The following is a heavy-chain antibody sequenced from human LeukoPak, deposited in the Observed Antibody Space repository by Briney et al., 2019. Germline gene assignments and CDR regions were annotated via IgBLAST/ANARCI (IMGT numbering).Heavy chain of an antibody. V-gene: IGHV1-69*04. J-gene: IGHJ3*02. CDR2: IIPILGIA. CDR1: GGTFSSYA. D-gene: IGHD3-16*01. CDR3: ARGPLVGEGAFDI. Sequence: ASVKVSCKASGGTFSSYAISWVRQAPGQGLEWMGRIIPILGIANYAQKFQGRVTITADKSTSTAYMELSSLRSEDTAVYYCARGPLVGEGAFDIWGQGTMVTVSS.